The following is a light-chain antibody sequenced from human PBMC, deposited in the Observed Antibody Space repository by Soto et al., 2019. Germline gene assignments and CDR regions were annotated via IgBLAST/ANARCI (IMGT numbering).Light chain of an antibody. Sequence: EIQMTQSPSSLSASVGDRVTITCQATQDITNCLNWYQQKPGQAPKLLIYDASNLETGVPSRFSGSGSGTDFSLTITSLQPEDIATYYCQQYENLPWTFGQGTKVEI. V-gene: IGKV1-33*01. CDR1: QDITNC. CDR3: QQYENLPWT. J-gene: IGKJ1*01. CDR2: DAS.